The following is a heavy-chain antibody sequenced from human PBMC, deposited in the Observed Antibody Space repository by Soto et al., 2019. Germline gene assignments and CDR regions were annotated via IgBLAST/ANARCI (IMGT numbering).Heavy chain of an antibody. Sequence: QLQLQESGPGLVKPSETLSLTCTVSGGSISSSSYYWGWIRQPPGKGLEWIGSIYYSGSTYYNPSLKSRVTISVDTSTHQSSLKLSSVTAADTAVYYCARLVYDSSGYVLNWGQGTLVTVSS. D-gene: IGHD3-22*01. CDR2: IYYSGST. CDR3: ARLVYDSSGYVLN. J-gene: IGHJ4*02. V-gene: IGHV4-39*01. CDR1: GGSISSSSYY.